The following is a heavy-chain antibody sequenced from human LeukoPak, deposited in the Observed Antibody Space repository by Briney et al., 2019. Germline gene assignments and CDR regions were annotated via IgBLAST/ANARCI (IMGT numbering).Heavy chain of an antibody. CDR1: GFSFSMYS. CDR2: IKQDGSEK. J-gene: IGHJ4*01. Sequence: GGSLRLSCAASGFSFSMYSMSWIRQAPGKGLEWVANIKQDGSEKYYLDSVKGRFTISRDNAKNLLYLQMNSLRPEDTAVYYCSFSLNYWGQGTLVTVSS. V-gene: IGHV3-7*01. CDR3: SFSLNY.